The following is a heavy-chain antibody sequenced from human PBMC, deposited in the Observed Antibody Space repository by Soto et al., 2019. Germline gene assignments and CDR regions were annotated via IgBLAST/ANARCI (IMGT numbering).Heavy chain of an antibody. D-gene: IGHD5-12*01. CDR2: IIPILGIA. J-gene: IGHJ4*02. CDR1: GGTFSSYT. Sequence: QVQLVQSGAEVKKPGSSVKVSCKASGGTFSSYTISWVRQAPGQGLEWMGRIIPILGIANYAQKFQGRVTITADKSTSTAYMELSSLRSEDTAVYYCAVRKRWLQRLFDYWGQGTLVTVSS. V-gene: IGHV1-69*02. CDR3: AVRKRWLQRLFDY.